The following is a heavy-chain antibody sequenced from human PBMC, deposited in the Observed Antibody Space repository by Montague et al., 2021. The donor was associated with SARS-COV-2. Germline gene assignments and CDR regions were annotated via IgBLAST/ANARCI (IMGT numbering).Heavy chain of an antibody. CDR1: GGSISSNNYY. J-gene: IGHJ5*02. D-gene: IGHD3-10*01. V-gene: IGHV4-39*01. CDR2: IYYSGST. CDR3: AGHVYYYANCFDP. Sequence: SETLSLTCTVSGGSISSNNYYWVWLRQPPGQGLEWNVSIYYSGSTYYTPSLKSRVTTSVDTSKNQFSLKLSSVTAADTAVYYCAGHVYYYANCFDPWGQGTMVTVSS.